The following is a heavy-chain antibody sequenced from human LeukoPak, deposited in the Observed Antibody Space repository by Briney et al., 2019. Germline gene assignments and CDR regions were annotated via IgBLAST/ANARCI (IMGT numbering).Heavy chain of an antibody. CDR2: ISGSGDST. J-gene: IGHJ4*02. Sequence: GGSLRLSCAVSGFTFSDYAMNWVRQAPGKGLEWVSSISGSGDSTYYADSVKGRFTISRDNSKNTLYVQMNSLRAEDTAVYYCARDWQQVFDYWGQGTRVSVSS. V-gene: IGHV3-23*01. CDR1: GFTFSDYA. D-gene: IGHD6-13*01. CDR3: ARDWQQVFDY.